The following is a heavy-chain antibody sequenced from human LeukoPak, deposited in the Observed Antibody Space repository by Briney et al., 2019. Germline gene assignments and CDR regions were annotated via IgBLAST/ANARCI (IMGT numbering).Heavy chain of an antibody. V-gene: IGHV1-2*02. J-gene: IGHJ4*03. Sequence: AAVKVSCKASGYTFTGYYVHWVRQAPGQGLEWMGWTNPNSGGTNYAQKFHGSVTMTRDTSISAAYMELSRLRSDDTAVYICARVPSYYDILPPFDYWGHRALVTASS. CDR2: TNPNSGGT. CDR1: GYTFTGYY. CDR3: ARVPSYYDILPPFDY. D-gene: IGHD3-9*01.